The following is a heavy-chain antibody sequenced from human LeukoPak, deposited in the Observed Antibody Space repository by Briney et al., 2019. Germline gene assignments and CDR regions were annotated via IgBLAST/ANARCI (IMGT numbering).Heavy chain of an antibody. J-gene: IGHJ5*02. Sequence: SETLSLTCTVSGGSISSYHWTWIRQPPGKGLEWIGYVYYNGSTKYNLSLKSRVTISIDTSKNQFSLKLRSLTAADSAVYYCARDRAAGSDWLDPWGQGTLVTVSS. CDR3: ARDRAAGSDWLDP. CDR2: VYYNGST. CDR1: GGSISSYH. V-gene: IGHV4-59*01. D-gene: IGHD3-10*01.